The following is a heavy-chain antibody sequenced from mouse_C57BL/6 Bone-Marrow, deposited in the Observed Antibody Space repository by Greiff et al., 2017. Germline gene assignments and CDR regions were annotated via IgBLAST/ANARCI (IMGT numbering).Heavy chain of an antibody. D-gene: IGHD2-5*01. CDR1: GYAFSSYW. CDR3: ARKDSNYPFAY. Sequence: VQLQQSGAELVKPGASVKISCKASGYAFSSYWMNWLKQRPGKGLEWIGQIYPGDGDTNYNGKFKGKATLAADKSSSTAYMQLSSLTSEDSAVYFCARKDSNYPFAYWGQGTLVTVSA. V-gene: IGHV1-80*01. J-gene: IGHJ3*01. CDR2: IYPGDGDT.